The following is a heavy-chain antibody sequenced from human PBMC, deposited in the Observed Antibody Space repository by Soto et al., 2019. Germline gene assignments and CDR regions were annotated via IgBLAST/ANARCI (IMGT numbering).Heavy chain of an antibody. D-gene: IGHD2-2*01. CDR1: GGTFSSYA. Sequence: QVQLVQSGAEVQKPGSSVKVSCKASGGTFSSYAISWVRQAPGQGLEWMGGIIPISDTTNYAQKFQGRVKITADESTSTAYMELSSLRSEDTAVYYCARSQGSSTSLEIYYYYYYGMDVWGQGTTVTVSS. V-gene: IGHV1-69*01. J-gene: IGHJ6*02. CDR2: IIPISDTT. CDR3: ARSQGSSTSLEIYYYYYYGMDV.